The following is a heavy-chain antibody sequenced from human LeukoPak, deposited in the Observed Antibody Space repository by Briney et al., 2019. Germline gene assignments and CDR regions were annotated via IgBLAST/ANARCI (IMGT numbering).Heavy chain of an antibody. CDR3: ARAGYCGSTSCYYYYYGMDV. J-gene: IGHJ6*02. Sequence: GGSLRLSCAASGFTFSSYAMHWVRQAPGKGLEWVAVISYDGSNKYYADSVKGRFTISRDNAENSLFLQMNSLRAEDTALYYCARAGYCGSTSCYYYYYGMDVWGQGTTVTVSS. V-gene: IGHV3-30-3*01. CDR2: ISYDGSNK. CDR1: GFTFSSYA. D-gene: IGHD2-2*03.